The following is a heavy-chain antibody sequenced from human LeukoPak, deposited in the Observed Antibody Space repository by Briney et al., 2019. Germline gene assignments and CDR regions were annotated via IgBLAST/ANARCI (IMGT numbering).Heavy chain of an antibody. D-gene: IGHD3-9*01. V-gene: IGHV4-61*01. J-gene: IGHJ6*04. CDR3: ARDNALTGAYYYYYYGMDV. CDR2: IYYSGST. CDR1: GGSVSSGSYY. Sequence: SGTLSLTCTVSGGSVSSGSYYWSWIRQPPGKGLEWIGYIYYSGSTNYNPSLKSRVTISVDTSKNQFSLKLSSVTAADTAVYYCARDNALTGAYYYYYYGMDVWGKGTTVTVSS.